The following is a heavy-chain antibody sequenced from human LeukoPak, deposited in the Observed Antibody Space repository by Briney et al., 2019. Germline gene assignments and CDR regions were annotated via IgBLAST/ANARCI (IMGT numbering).Heavy chain of an antibody. D-gene: IGHD2-2*01. V-gene: IGHV3-7*01. J-gene: IGHJ6*03. CDR1: GFTFSSYW. Sequence: GGSLRLSCAASGFTFSSYWMSWVRQAPGKGLEWVANIKQDGSEKYYVDSVKGRFTISRDNAKNSLYLQMNSLRAEDTAVYYCARTAAGYCSSTSCYYYYYMDVWGKGTTVTVSS. CDR2: IKQDGSEK. CDR3: ARTAAGYCSSTSCYYYYYMDV.